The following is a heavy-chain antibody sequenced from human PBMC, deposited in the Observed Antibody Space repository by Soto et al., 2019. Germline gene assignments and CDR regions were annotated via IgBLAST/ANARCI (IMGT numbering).Heavy chain of an antibody. CDR2: IIPIFPKP. D-gene: IGHD5-12*01. CDR1: GGTFGNSA. J-gene: IGHJ6*02. Sequence: QVQLVQSGAEVKKPGSSVTVSCKASGGTFGNSAISWVRQAPGQGIEWMGGIIPIFPKPDYAQKFQEIVTITAAESTSTSSMELTSLRSDDTAVYYCARDKYRLQLGGNYYYAIDVWGQGTTVTVSS. V-gene: IGHV1-69*12. CDR3: ARDKYRLQLGGNYYYAIDV.